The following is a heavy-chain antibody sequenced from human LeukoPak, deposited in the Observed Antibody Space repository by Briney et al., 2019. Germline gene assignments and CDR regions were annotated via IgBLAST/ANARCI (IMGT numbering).Heavy chain of an antibody. V-gene: IGHV3-7*03. D-gene: IGHD4-23*01. Sequence: PGGSLRLSCAASGFTFSNDWMNWVRRAPGQGLEWVANINQDGSGKYYVDSVKGRFTISRDNAKSSLFLQMNSLRAEDTAVYYCARGLRWVDYWGQGTLVTVSS. J-gene: IGHJ4*02. CDR2: INQDGSGK. CDR1: GFTFSNDW. CDR3: ARGLRWVDY.